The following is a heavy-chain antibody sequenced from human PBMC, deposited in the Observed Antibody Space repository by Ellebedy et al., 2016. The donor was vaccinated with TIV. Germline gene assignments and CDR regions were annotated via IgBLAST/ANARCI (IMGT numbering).Heavy chain of an antibody. Sequence: PGGSLRLSCAASGFIFSDYAMTWVRQAPGKGLEYVSAISPVGGSTSDADSVKGRFTVSRDNSKNTLYLHMNSLRVEDTAAYYCAKGTQWLGRSCFDHWGQGILVTVSS. D-gene: IGHD6-19*01. CDR3: AKGTQWLGRSCFDH. J-gene: IGHJ4*02. V-gene: IGHV3-23*01. CDR2: ISPVGGST. CDR1: GFIFSDYA.